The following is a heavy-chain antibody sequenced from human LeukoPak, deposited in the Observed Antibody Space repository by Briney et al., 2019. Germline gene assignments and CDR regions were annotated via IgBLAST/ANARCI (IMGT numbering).Heavy chain of an antibody. CDR3: ARGVKDSSGYFGPYNWFDP. J-gene: IGHJ5*02. CDR1: GGTFSSYA. CDR2: INPNSGGT. V-gene: IGHV1-2*02. D-gene: IGHD3-22*01. Sequence: ASVKVSCKASGGTFSSYAISWVRQAPGQGLEWMGWINPNSGGTNYAQKFQGRVTMTRDTSISTAYMELSRLRSDDTAVYYCARGVKDSSGYFGPYNWFDPWGQGTLVTVSS.